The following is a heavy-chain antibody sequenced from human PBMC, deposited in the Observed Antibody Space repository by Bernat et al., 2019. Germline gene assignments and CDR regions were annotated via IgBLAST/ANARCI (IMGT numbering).Heavy chain of an antibody. CDR1: GFTFSSYA. CDR3: ARSAPWLLRAFDI. J-gene: IGHJ3*02. V-gene: IGHV3-30-3*01. D-gene: IGHD3-22*01. Sequence: QVQLVESGGGVVQPGRSLRLSCAASGFTFSSYAMHWVRQAPGKGLEWVAVISYDGSNKYYADSVKGRFTISRDNSKNTMYLQMNSLRAEDTAVYYCARSAPWLLRAFDIWGQGKMVTVSS. CDR2: ISYDGSNK.